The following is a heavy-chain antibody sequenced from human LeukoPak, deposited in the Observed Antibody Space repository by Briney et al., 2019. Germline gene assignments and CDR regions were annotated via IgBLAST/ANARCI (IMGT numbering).Heavy chain of an antibody. CDR2: IIPIFGTA. CDR1: GGTFISYA. Sequence: ASVKVSCKASGGTFISYAISWVRQAPGQGLEWMGRIIPIFGTANYAQKFQGRVTITTDESTSTAYMELSSLRSEDTAVYYCARAGPTGYFDYWGQGTLVTVSS. V-gene: IGHV1-69*05. J-gene: IGHJ4*02. D-gene: IGHD3-10*01. CDR3: ARAGPTGYFDY.